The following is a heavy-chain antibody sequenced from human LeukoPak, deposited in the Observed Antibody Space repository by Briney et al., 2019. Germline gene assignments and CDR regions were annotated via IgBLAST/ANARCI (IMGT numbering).Heavy chain of an antibody. CDR1: VCLFSSFPDY. D-gene: IGHD4-23*01. V-gene: IGHV4-39*01. CDR3: TGYGGPVGPAWYFDI. CDR2: IHYSGST. Sequence: SETLSLTCTSSVCLFSSFPDYWGRIRQPPGKGLEWIGSIHYSGSTYHNPSLKSRVTISVDTSKNQFSLKLSFVIAADTALYYWTGYGGPVGPAWYFDIWGRGTLVTVSS. J-gene: IGHJ2*01.